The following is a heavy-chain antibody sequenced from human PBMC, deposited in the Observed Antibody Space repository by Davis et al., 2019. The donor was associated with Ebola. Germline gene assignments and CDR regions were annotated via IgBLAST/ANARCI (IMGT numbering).Heavy chain of an antibody. J-gene: IGHJ4*02. CDR3: ARHGYSYGGTSDY. Sequence: SETLSLTCAVYGGSFRGYYWNWIRQPPGKGLEWIGEINHSGSTYYNPSLKSRVTISVDTSKNQFSLKLSSVTAADTAVYYCARHGYSYGGTSDYWGQGTLVTVSS. CDR1: GGSFRGYY. CDR2: INHSGST. D-gene: IGHD5-18*01. V-gene: IGHV4-34*01.